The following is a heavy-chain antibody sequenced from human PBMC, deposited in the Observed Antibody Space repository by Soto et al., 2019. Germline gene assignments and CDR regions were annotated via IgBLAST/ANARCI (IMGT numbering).Heavy chain of an antibody. CDR1: GYTLSSYY. CDR3: ARGEGNSYYAYHFDT. CDR2: INPSNGNT. D-gene: IGHD2-21*01. Sequence: ASVKVSCKASGYTLSSYYLHWVRQAPGQGLEWMGIINPSNGNTDYSQTFQGRVAMSQDTSKNQFSLNLHSVTAADTAVYFCARGEGNSYYAYHFDTWGQGALVTVSS. J-gene: IGHJ4*02. V-gene: IGHV1-46*01.